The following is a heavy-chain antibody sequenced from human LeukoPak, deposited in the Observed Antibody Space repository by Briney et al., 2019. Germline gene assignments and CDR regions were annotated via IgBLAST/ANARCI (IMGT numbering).Heavy chain of an antibody. J-gene: IGHJ3*02. V-gene: IGHV3-48*03. Sequence: GGSLRLSCAASGFTFSSYEMNWVRQGPGKGLEWISYITTTDTAKYYTDSVKGRFTISRDNAKNSLYLQMHSLRAEDTAVYYCARGGFVFDIWGQGTVVTVSS. CDR3: ARGGFVFDI. CDR2: ITTTDTAK. D-gene: IGHD3-10*01. CDR1: GFTFSSYE.